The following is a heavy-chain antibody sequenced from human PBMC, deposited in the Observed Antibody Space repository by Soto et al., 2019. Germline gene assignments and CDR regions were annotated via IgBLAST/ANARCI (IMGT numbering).Heavy chain of an antibody. CDR3: ARDRYYYGSGSLRDWFDP. J-gene: IGHJ5*02. V-gene: IGHV3-21*01. CDR2: ISSSSSYI. Sequence: EVQLVESGGGLVKPGGSVRLSCAASGFTFSSYSMNWVRQAPGKGLEWVSSISSSSSYIYYADSVKGRFTISRDNAKNSLYLQMNSLRAEDTAVYYCARDRYYYGSGSLRDWFDPWGQGTLVTVSS. CDR1: GFTFSSYS. D-gene: IGHD3-10*01.